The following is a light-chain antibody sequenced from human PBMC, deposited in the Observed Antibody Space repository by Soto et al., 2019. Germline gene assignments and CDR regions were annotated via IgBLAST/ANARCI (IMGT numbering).Light chain of an antibody. Sequence: DIQMTQSPSSLSASVGDRVTITCRAGQSITSYLNWYQQKPGKAPKLLIYGASTLQSGFPSRFSGSGSVTHFTLTISSLQPEDFATYCCHPSDSTPIPFGQGTRLQIK. V-gene: IGKV1-39*01. CDR2: GAS. J-gene: IGKJ5*01. CDR3: HPSDSTPIP. CDR1: QSITSY.